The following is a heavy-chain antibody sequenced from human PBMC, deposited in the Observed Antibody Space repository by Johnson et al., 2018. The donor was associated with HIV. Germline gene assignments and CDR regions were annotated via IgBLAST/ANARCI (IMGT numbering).Heavy chain of an antibody. D-gene: IGHD2-8*01. CDR3: ARSVNAGRPFDI. Sequence: QVQLVESGGGVVQPGGSLRLSCAASGFTFSSYGMHWVRQAPGKGLEWVAFIRYDGSNTYYADSVKGRFTVSRDNAKNSFYLQMNSLRAEDTAVYYCARSVNAGRPFDIWGQGTLVTVSS. J-gene: IGHJ3*02. V-gene: IGHV3-30*02. CDR2: IRYDGSNT. CDR1: GFTFSSYG.